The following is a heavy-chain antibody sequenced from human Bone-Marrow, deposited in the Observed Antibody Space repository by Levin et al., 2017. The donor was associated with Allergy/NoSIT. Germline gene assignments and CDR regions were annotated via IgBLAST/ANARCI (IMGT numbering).Heavy chain of an antibody. CDR2: ISRDSTYI. D-gene: IGHD3-3*01. CDR1: GLTFINFS. V-gene: IGHV3-21*01. CDR3: ARSLSGELGVVHTFDFDY. Sequence: GGSLRLSCEASGLTFINFSMNWVRQAPGKGLEWVSSISRDSTYIYYADSVKGRFSISRDNAKNSVYLQMNSLRAEDTAVYYCARSLSGELGVVHTFDFDYWGQGTLVTVSS. J-gene: IGHJ4*02.